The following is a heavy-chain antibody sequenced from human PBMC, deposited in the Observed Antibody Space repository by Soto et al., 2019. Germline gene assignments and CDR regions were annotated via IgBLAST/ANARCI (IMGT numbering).Heavy chain of an antibody. CDR1: GFTFADYA. CDR3: TRELSGWYPIGIAV. V-gene: IGHV3-49*03. D-gene: IGHD6-19*01. Sequence: GGSLRLSCTASGFTFADYAMSWFRQAPGKGLEWVGIIRSKANGGTTEYAASVKGTFTISRDDSTSIAHLQMNSLKTEDTDVYYRTRELSGWYPIGIAVWVHGTTVTV. J-gene: IGHJ6*02. CDR2: IRSKANGGTT.